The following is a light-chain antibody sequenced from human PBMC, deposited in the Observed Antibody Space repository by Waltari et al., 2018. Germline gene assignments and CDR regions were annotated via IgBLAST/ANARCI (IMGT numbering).Light chain of an antibody. V-gene: IGKV3-15*01. CDR1: QSVRTN. J-gene: IGKJ4*01. CDR3: QQYYVWPPIT. Sequence: VLLTQSPASLSVSPGDTVILSCRASQSVRTNLVWYQQKAGQAPRTLIYGASTRASGVPSRFSGSGSGTDFTLIISSLQSEDAAVYFCQQYYVWPPITFGGGTKLKI. CDR2: GAS.